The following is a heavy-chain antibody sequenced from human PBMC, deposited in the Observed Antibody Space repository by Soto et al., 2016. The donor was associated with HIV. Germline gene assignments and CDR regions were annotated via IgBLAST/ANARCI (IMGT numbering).Heavy chain of an antibody. Sequence: EVKVVESGGGLVQPGRSLRLSCMTSGFTFGDFGMSWVRQAPGKGPEWIGFIRSRPYGGTTEYAASVKGRFIISRDNSKKIAYLQMNSLRVEDTGVYYCARDGHGDYRGVYGMDVWGQGTTVTVSS. CDR1: GFTFGDFG. CDR2: IRSRPYGGTT. J-gene: IGHJ6*02. CDR3: ARDGHGDYRGVYGMDV. V-gene: IGHV3-49*04. D-gene: IGHD4-17*01.